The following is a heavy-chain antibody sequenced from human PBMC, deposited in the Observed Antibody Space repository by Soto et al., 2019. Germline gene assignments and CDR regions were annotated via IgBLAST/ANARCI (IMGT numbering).Heavy chain of an antibody. CDR3: ATVRTDLRYFDWPYYFDY. J-gene: IGHJ4*02. D-gene: IGHD3-9*01. CDR2: ISAYNGNT. V-gene: IGHV1-18*01. Sequence: GASVKVSCKASGYTFTSYGISWVRQAPGQGLEWMGWISAYNGNTNYAQKLQGRVTMTEDTSTSTAYMELSSLRSEDTAVYYCATVRTDLRYFDWPYYFDYWGQGTLVTVSS. CDR1: GYTFTSYG.